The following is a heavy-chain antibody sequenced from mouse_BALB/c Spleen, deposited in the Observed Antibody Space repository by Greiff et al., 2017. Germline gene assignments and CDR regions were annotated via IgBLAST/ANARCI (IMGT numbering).Heavy chain of an antibody. Sequence: QVQLQQSGAELVRPGASVTLSCKASGYTFTDYEMHWVKQTPVHGLEWIGAIDPETGGTAYNQKFKGKATLTADKSSSTAYMELRSLTSEDSAVYYCYRYGDYFDYWGQGTTLTVSS. V-gene: IGHV1-15*01. CDR1: GYTFTDYE. J-gene: IGHJ2*01. CDR3: YRYGDYFDY. CDR2: IDPETGGT. D-gene: IGHD2-14*01.